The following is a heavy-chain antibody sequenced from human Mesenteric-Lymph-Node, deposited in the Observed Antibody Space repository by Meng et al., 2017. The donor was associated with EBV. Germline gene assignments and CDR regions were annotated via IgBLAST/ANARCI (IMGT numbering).Heavy chain of an antibody. V-gene: IGHV3-23*04. CDR3: AKDDGEGTFFDTLRWFDP. CDR2: ISGSRRST. Sequence: EVQLVESGGGLVQRGGCRILVWGASGFTFNNFAMSWVRQIPGKGLQWVSTISGSRRSTYYPDSVKGRFTISRDNSKNTLYLQMNSLRAEDTAVYYCAKDDGEGTFFDTLRWFDPWGQGTMVTVSS. J-gene: IGHJ5*02. D-gene: IGHD2/OR15-2a*01. CDR1: GFTFNNFA.